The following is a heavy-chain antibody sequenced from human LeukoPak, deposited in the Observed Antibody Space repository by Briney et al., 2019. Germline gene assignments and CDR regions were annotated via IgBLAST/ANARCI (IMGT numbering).Heavy chain of an antibody. Sequence: SETLSLTCSFSGGSISSYYWSWIRQPAGKGLEWDGRNYSSWSTNYNPSVKRRVTVSVGTSNDHFFLRVNPVNASDTGVYYCSRCAYGHYGGIDYWGQGTLVTVSS. V-gene: IGHV4-4*07. CDR2: NYSSWST. J-gene: IGHJ4*02. D-gene: IGHD4-17*01. CDR1: GGSISSYY. CDR3: SRCAYGHYGGIDY.